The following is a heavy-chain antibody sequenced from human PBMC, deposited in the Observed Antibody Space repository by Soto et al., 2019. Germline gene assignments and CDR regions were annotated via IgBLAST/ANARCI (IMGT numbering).Heavy chain of an antibody. J-gene: IGHJ6*02. Sequence: GGSLRLSCAASGFILSDYGMHWVRQAPGRGLEWVAFISFAGSTHYGDSVKGRFTISRDNSKNTLYLQMNSLRAEDTAVYYCAKDLSVTIPLLPPVAYYYGMDVWGQGTTVTVS. CDR1: GFILSDYG. V-gene: IGHV3-30*18. CDR2: ISFAGSTH. D-gene: IGHD3-3*01. CDR3: AKDLSVTIPLLPPVAYYYGMDV.